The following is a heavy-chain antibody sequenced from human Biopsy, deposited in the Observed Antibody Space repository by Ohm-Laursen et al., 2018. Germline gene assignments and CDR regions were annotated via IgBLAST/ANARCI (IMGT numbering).Heavy chain of an antibody. D-gene: IGHD3-10*01. Sequence: ASVKVSCKASGDTFTTSAISWVRQVPGQGLDWMGWIIPILGTVDYGQNFQGRVTIRADTSTTFLELTSLRYDDTAVYYCASGDIGGIGLDVWGLGTTVTVSS. CDR3: ASGDIGGIGLDV. J-gene: IGHJ6*02. CDR2: IIPILGTV. CDR1: GDTFTTSA. V-gene: IGHV1-69*10.